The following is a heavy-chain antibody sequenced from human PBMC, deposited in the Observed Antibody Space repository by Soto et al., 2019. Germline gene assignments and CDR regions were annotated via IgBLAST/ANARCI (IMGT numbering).Heavy chain of an antibody. V-gene: IGHV4-30-4*01. CDR2: INSSGRT. D-gene: IGHD2-2*01. CDR3: ARFSTLGKDYGVDV. Sequence: SETLSLTCSVSGDSISSSDSYWSLIRQPPGKGLEWIGYINSSGRTYYKPSLKSRVSISIDTSKNQFSLRLTSVTVADTVVYLCARFSTLGKDYGVDVWGQVTTVTVSS. CDR1: GDSISSSDSY. J-gene: IGHJ6*02.